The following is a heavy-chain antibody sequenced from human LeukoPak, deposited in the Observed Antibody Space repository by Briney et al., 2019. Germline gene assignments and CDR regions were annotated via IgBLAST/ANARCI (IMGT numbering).Heavy chain of an antibody. CDR2: ISSSGSSI. J-gene: IGHJ6*03. CDR3: VRDDGAYYQHSMDV. CDR1: GFTFNNHE. D-gene: IGHD3-16*01. V-gene: IGHV3-48*03. Sequence: GGSLRLTCVVSGFTFNNHEMNWVRQAPGKGLEGVSYISSSGSSIYYADSVKGRFTISRDNARNSLYLQMDSLRVEDTALYYCVRDDGAYYQHSMDVWGKGTTVTVSS.